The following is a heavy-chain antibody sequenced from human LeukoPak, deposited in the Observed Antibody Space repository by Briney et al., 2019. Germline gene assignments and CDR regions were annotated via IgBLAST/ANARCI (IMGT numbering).Heavy chain of an antibody. J-gene: IGHJ1*01. CDR1: GYSFTSYW. CDR2: SDHCDSYT. V-gene: IGHV5-10-1*01. D-gene: IGHD2-21*01. Sequence: GESLKISCKCSGYSFTSYWISWGRRLPAKELEWRGRSDHCDSYTYYSPSFQGHVTISADKSISTAYLQWSSVKASDTAMYYCSRHMVVRAPARFQHWAQGTLVTVSS. CDR3: SRHMVVRAPARFQH.